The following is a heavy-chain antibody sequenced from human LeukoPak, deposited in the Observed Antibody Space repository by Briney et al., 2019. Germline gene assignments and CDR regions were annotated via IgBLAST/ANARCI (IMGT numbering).Heavy chain of an antibody. CDR2: IPYDESGT. CDR1: GLTFSSFG. J-gene: IGHJ6*03. D-gene: IGHD2-21*02. Sequence: PGGSLRLSCAASGLTFSSFGMHWVRQAPGKGLEWVAFIPYDESGTYYAGSVQGRFTISRDNAKNSLYLQMNSLRAEDTAVYYCARGTTALMDVWGKGTTVTVSS. V-gene: IGHV3-30*02. CDR3: ARGTTALMDV.